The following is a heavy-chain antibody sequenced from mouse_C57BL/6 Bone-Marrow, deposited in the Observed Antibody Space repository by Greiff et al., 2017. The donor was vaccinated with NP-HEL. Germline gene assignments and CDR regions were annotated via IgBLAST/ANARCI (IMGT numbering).Heavy chain of an antibody. CDR2: IDPETGGT. V-gene: IGHV1-15*01. J-gene: IGHJ1*03. CDR1: GYTFTDYE. CDR3: TSYYYGSPWYFDV. Sequence: QVHVKQSGAELVRPGASVTLSCKASGYTFTDYEMHWVKQTPVHGLEWIGAIDPETGGTAYNQKFKGKAILTADKSSSTAYMELRSLTSEDSAVYYCTSYYYGSPWYFDVWGTGTTVTVSS. D-gene: IGHD1-1*01.